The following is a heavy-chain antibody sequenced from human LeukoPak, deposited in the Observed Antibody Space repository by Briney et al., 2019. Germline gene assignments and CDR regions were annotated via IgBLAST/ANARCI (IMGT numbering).Heavy chain of an antibody. J-gene: IGHJ4*02. Sequence: GGSLRLSCAASGFTFSSHGMSWVRQAPGKGLEWVSVISGSGGFTYHADSVKARFTISRDNSKNTLYLQMDTVRAEDTAVYYCAKGQTTVRGYFGYWGQGTLVTVSS. CDR1: GFTFSSHG. CDR3: AKGQTTVRGYFGY. D-gene: IGHD4-17*01. CDR2: ISGSGGFT. V-gene: IGHV3-23*01.